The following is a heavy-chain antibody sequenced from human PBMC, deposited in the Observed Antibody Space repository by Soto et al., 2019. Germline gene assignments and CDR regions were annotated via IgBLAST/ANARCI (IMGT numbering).Heavy chain of an antibody. CDR1: GYSFTNFY. CDR2: IDPSSGTT. CDR3: ASKEGGHYYDSSGYYDPGYYYYGMDV. V-gene: IGHV1-46*01. D-gene: IGHD3-22*01. Sequence: ASVKVSCKTSGYSFTNFYVHWVRQAPGQGLEWMGIIDPSSGTTSYTQKFQGRVTITADESTSTAYMELSSLRSEDTAVYYCASKEGGHYYDSSGYYDPGYYYYGMDVWGQGTTVTVSS. J-gene: IGHJ6*02.